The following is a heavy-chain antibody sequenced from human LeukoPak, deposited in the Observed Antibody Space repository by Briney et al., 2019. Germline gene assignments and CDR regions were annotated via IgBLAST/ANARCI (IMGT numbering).Heavy chain of an antibody. CDR2: IGGYNGNT. V-gene: IGHV1-18*01. CDR1: GYTFTSYG. Sequence: ASVKVSCKASGYTFTSYGVTWVRQAPGQGLEWMGWIGGYNGNTNYAQKLQGRVTMTTDTSTNTAYMELRSLRSDDTAVYYCAETMVRGVIHYWGQGTLVTVSS. J-gene: IGHJ4*02. D-gene: IGHD3-10*01. CDR3: AETMVRGVIHY.